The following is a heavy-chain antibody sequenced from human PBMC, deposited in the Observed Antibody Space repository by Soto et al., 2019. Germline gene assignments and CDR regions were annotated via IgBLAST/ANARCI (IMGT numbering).Heavy chain of an antibody. V-gene: IGHV4-4*07. CDR2: VYTSGHT. Sequence: QVQLQQSGPGLVKPSETPSLTCTVSGVSITDYYYTWIRQSAGKGLEWIGRVYTSGHTNFNPSLRSRVTMSVDRSKKQISLNLTSVTAADTAVYHCATSRGRGFFDNWGQGTLVTVSS. D-gene: IGHD3-16*01. J-gene: IGHJ4*02. CDR1: GVSITDYY. CDR3: ATSRGRGFFDN.